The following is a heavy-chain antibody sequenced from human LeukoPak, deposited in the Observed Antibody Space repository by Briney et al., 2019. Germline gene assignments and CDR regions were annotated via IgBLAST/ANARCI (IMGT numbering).Heavy chain of an antibody. CDR3: ARGGPYSSSDRFDP. V-gene: IGHV1-46*01. CDR2: INPTGGST. J-gene: IGHJ5*02. Sequence: ASVKVSCKASGYTFTSYYMHWVRQAPGQGLEWMGLINPTGGSTGYAQKFQGRVTITADKSTSTAYMELSSLRSEDTAVYYCARGGPYSSSDRFDPWGQGTLVTVSS. D-gene: IGHD6-6*01. CDR1: GYTFTSYY.